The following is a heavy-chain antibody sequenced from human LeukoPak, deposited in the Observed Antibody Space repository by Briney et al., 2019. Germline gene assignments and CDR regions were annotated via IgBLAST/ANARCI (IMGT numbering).Heavy chain of an antibody. V-gene: IGHV3-20*04. D-gene: IGHD3-10*02. CDR2: INWNGGST. Sequence: PGGCLRLSCAVSGFTLDDYAMNWVRQAPGKGLEWVANINWNGGSTGYGDSVKGRFSISRDNAKNSVFLQMHSLRADDTAFYCARDMLLGDAFDIWGQGTMVIVSS. CDR1: GFTLDDYA. J-gene: IGHJ3*02. CDR3: ARDMLLGDAFDI.